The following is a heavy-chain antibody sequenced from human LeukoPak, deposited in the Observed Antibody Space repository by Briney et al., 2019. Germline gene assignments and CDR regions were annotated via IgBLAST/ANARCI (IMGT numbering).Heavy chain of an antibody. Sequence: SETLSLTCTVDSISTNGYYWGWIRQPPGKGLEWIGSIHYTGSTYYNPSLESRVTVSVDTSKNQFSLKLSSVTAADTAVYYCARLGWLYGSGSMNWFDPWGQGNLVTVST. CDR1: SISTNGYY. CDR2: IHYTGST. J-gene: IGHJ5*02. V-gene: IGHV4-39*01. CDR3: ARLGWLYGSGSMNWFDP. D-gene: IGHD3-10*01.